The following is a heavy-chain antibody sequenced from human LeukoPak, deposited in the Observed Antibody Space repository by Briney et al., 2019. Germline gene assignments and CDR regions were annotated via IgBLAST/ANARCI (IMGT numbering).Heavy chain of an antibody. V-gene: IGHV3-30*18. D-gene: IGHD2-2*01. CDR3: SKDGQLQGRPFDY. J-gene: IGHJ4*02. Sequence: GRSLRLSCAASGFTFSSYGMHWVRQAPGKGLEWVAVISYDGSNKYYADSVKGRFTISRDNSKNTLYLQMNSLRADDTAVYYCSKDGQLQGRPFDYWGQGTLVTVSS. CDR2: ISYDGSNK. CDR1: GFTFSSYG.